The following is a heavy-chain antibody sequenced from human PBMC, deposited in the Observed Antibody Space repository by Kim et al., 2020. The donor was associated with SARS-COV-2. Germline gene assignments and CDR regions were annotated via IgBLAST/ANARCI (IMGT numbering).Heavy chain of an antibody. D-gene: IGHD6-19*01. J-gene: IGHJ6*02. Sequence: GGSLRLSCAASGFTFSSYEMNWVRQAPGKGLEWVSYISSSGSTIYYADSVKGRFTISRDNAKNSLYLQMNSLRAEDTAVYYCARDRLESSGYYYYGMDVWGQGTTVTVSS. CDR1: GFTFSSYE. V-gene: IGHV3-48*03. CDR2: ISSSGSTI. CDR3: ARDRLESSGYYYYGMDV.